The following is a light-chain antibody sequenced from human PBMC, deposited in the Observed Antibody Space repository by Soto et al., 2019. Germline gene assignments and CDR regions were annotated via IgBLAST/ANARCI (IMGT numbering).Light chain of an antibody. CDR3: QQYEAVVT. J-gene: IGKJ1*01. CDR1: QLVVTSY. CDR2: GAL. Sequence: EIVLTQSPGTLSLSPGERATLSCRASQLVVTSYLHWYQHKPGQAPRLLISGALTRATGIPDRFSGSGSGTDFTLTISRLEPEDCAVYYCQQYEAVVTFGQGTKVEI. V-gene: IGKV3-20*01.